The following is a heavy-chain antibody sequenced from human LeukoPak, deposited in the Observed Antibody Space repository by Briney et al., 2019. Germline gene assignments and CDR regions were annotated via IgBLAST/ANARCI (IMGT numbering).Heavy chain of an antibody. CDR1: GGSISSGDYY. J-gene: IGHJ5*02. CDR2: IYYSGST. D-gene: IGHD3-10*01. Sequence: PSQTLSLTCTVSGGSISSGDYYWSWIRQPPGKGLEWIGYIYYSGSTYYNPSLKSRVTISVYTSKNQFSLKLSSVTAADTAVYYCARADMVRGVITWFDPWGQGTLVTVSS. V-gene: IGHV4-30-4*08. CDR3: ARADMVRGVITWFDP.